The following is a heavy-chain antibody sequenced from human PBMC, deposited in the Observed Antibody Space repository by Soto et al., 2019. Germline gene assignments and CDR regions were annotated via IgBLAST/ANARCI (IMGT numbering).Heavy chain of an antibody. D-gene: IGHD2-2*01. Sequence: EVQLLESGGGLVQPGGSLRVSCAASGFTFSSYGMSWVRQAPGKGLEWVSSISAAGGSAYYADPVKGRFTISRVNSKNTLYLQMNSLRAEDTAVYYCAKPPPYCSSNTCYFPFDSWGQGTLVTVSS. CDR2: ISAAGGSA. CDR1: GFTFSSYG. J-gene: IGHJ5*01. V-gene: IGHV3-23*01. CDR3: AKPPPYCSSNTCYFPFDS.